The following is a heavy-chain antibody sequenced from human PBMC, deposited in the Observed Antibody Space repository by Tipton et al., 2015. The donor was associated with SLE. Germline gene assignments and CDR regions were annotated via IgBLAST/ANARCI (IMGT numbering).Heavy chain of an antibody. CDR2: IDYTRGM. CDR1: GGSIRSYY. D-gene: IGHD2-15*01. V-gene: IGHV4-59*08. Sequence: TLSLTCTVSGGSIRSYYWSWIRQPPGKRLEWIGYIDYTRGMKYHPSLESRVTISVDTSKNQFSLKLSSVTAADTAVYYCARRRVDYYGMDVWGQGTTVTVSS. J-gene: IGHJ6*02. CDR3: ARRRVDYYGMDV.